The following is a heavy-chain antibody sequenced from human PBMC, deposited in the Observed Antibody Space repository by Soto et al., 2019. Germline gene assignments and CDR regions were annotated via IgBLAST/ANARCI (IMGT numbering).Heavy chain of an antibody. V-gene: IGHV3-23*01. D-gene: IGHD1-26*01. CDR2: ISNSGGST. CDR1: GFTFSNYA. Sequence: EVQLLESGGGLVQPGGSLRLSCAASGFTFSNYAMSWVRQAPGKGLEWVSAISNSGGSTYYADSVKGRFTISRDNSKNTLYLQMNSLRAEDTAVYHCAKGVKWELPIACWGQGTLVTVSS. J-gene: IGHJ4*02. CDR3: AKGVKWELPIAC.